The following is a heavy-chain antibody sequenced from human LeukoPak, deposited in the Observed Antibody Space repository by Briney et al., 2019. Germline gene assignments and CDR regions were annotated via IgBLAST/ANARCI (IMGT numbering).Heavy chain of an antibody. Sequence: GGSLRLSCAASGFTFSSYAMHWVRQAPGKGLEWVAVISYDGSNKYYADSVKGRFTISRDNSKNTLYLQMNSLRAEDTAVYYCAKVVIPAATVFYYFYGMDVWGQGTTVTVSS. J-gene: IGHJ6*02. CDR1: GFTFSSYA. CDR3: AKVVIPAATVFYYFYGMDV. V-gene: IGHV3-30*04. D-gene: IGHD2-2*01. CDR2: ISYDGSNK.